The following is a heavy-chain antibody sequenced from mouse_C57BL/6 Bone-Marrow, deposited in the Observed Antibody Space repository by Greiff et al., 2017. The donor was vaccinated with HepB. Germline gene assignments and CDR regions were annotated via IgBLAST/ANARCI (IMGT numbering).Heavy chain of an antibody. CDR2: IYPRSGNT. CDR3: ARAYYYGSSRDYAMDY. J-gene: IGHJ4*01. CDR1: GYTFTSYG. V-gene: IGHV1-81*01. D-gene: IGHD1-1*01. Sequence: VQVVESGAELARPGASVKLSCKASGYTFTSYGISWVKQRTGQGLEWIGEIYPRSGNTYYNEKFKGKATLTADKSSSTAYMELRSLTSEDSAVYFCARAYYYGSSRDYAMDYWGQGTSVTVSS.